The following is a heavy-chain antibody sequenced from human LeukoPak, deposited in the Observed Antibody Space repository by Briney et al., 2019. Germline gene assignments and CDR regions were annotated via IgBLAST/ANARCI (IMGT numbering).Heavy chain of an antibody. D-gene: IGHD2-15*01. Sequence: LIPILGIAHYPQKFQGRVTITADNSTSPAYMELTSLRSDDTAVYYCARAPRGGSNDYWGQGTLVTVSS. CDR3: ARAPRGGSNDY. V-gene: IGHV1-69*04. J-gene: IGHJ4*02. CDR2: LIPILGIA.